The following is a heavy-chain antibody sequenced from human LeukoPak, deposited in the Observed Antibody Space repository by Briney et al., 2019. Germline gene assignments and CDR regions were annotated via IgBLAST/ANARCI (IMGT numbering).Heavy chain of an antibody. CDR3: AWYGVTHGLDV. V-gene: IGHV3-7*01. CDR2: INQDGGDK. D-gene: IGHD3-10*01. CDR1: GFSLSNYW. J-gene: IGHJ6*02. Sequence: GGSLRLSCAASGFSLSNYWMSWVRQAPGKGLEWVANINQDGGDKYYVDSVMGRFTISKDNAKNSVYLQMNSLRPEDTAIYYCAWYGVTHGLDVWGQGTTVTVSS.